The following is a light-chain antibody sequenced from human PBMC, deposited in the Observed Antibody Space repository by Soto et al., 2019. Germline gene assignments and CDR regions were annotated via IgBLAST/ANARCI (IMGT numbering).Light chain of an antibody. CDR1: QNISTY. Sequence: EIVLTQSPATLSLSPGEGASLSCRASQNISTYLAWYQQRPGQVPRLLIYGVSKRAPAIPARFSGSGSGTDFTLTVSGLETEDLAAYYCQQRTNSPPWTFGQGTRVELK. J-gene: IGKJ1*01. CDR3: QQRTNSPPWT. CDR2: GVS. V-gene: IGKV3-11*01.